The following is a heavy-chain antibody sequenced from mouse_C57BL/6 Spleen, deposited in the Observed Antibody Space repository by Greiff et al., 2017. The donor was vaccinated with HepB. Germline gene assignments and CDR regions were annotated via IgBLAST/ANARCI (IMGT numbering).Heavy chain of an antibody. CDR1: GYTFTSYW. J-gene: IGHJ1*03. CDR2: INPTNGNT. D-gene: IGHD4-1*01. CDR3: ERVGGTYWYFDV. V-gene: IGHV1-7*01. Sequence: VQLQQSGAELAKPGASVKLSCKASGYTFTSYWMHWVKQRPGQGLEWIGYINPTNGNTKYNQKFKDKATLTADKSSSTAYMQLSSLTYEDSAVLYCERVGGTYWYFDVWGTGTTVTVSS.